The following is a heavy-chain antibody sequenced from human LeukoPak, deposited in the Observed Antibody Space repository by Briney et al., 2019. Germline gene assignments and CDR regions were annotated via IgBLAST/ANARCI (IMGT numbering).Heavy chain of an antibody. J-gene: IGHJ5*02. Sequence: PSETLSLTCTVSGGSISTYYWTWIRQPAWKGLEWIGHIYISGTTNYSPPLKSRVTMSVDTSKNQFSLKLSSVTAADTAVYYCARERTSCTNGVCRTPRWFDPWGQGILVTVSS. D-gene: IGHD2-8*01. CDR3: ARERTSCTNGVCRTPRWFDP. V-gene: IGHV4-4*07. CDR1: GGSISTYY. CDR2: IYISGTT.